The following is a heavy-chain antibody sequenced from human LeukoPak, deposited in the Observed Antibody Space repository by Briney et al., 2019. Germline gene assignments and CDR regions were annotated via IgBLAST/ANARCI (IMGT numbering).Heavy chain of an antibody. Sequence: GGSLRLSCTASGFTFGDYAMSWVRQAPGKRLEWVGFIRSKAYGGTTEYAASVKGRFTISRDDSKSIAYLQMNSLKTEDTAVYYCTRESTTWEYYYYYYYMDVWGKGTTVTVSS. CDR3: TRESTTWEYYYYYYYMDV. J-gene: IGHJ6*03. CDR2: IRSKAYGGTT. D-gene: IGHD4-11*01. CDR1: GFTFGDYA. V-gene: IGHV3-49*04.